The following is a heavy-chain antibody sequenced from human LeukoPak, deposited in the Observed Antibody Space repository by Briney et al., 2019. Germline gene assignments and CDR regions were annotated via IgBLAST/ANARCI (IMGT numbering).Heavy chain of an antibody. D-gene: IGHD3-22*01. CDR2: ISYDGSNK. CDR3: ARDSYYYDSSAPQH. Sequence: PGGSLRLSCAASGFTFSSYAMHWVRQAPGKGLEWVAVISYDGSNKYYADSVKGRFTISRDNSKNTLYLQMSSLRAEDTAVHYCARDSYYYDSSAPQHWGQGTLVTVSS. V-gene: IGHV3-30*04. J-gene: IGHJ4*02. CDR1: GFTFSSYA.